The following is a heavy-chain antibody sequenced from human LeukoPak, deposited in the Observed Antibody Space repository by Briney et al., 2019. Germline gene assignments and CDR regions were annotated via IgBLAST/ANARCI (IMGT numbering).Heavy chain of an antibody. D-gene: IGHD6-13*01. CDR3: AKAYSSSWFPNLGYYFDY. J-gene: IGHJ4*02. Sequence: GGSLRLSCAASGFTFSSSDMTWVRQAPGKGLEWVSAISGSGGSTYYADSVKGRFTISRDNSKNTLYLQMNSLRAEDTAVYYCAKAYSSSWFPNLGYYFDYWGQGTLVTVSS. V-gene: IGHV3-23*01. CDR1: GFTFSSSD. CDR2: ISGSGGST.